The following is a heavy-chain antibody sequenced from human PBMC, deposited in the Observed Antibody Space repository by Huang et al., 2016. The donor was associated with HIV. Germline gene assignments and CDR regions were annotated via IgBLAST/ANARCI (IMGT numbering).Heavy chain of an antibody. CDR1: GFIFGNFG. D-gene: IGHD2-15*01. Sequence: QVQLVESGGGVVQPGTSLRLSWAASGFIFGNFGMHWVRQAPGKGLEGVAVISYDGRSDRYSDSVKGRFTISRDNDKNTLSLEMNRLRHDDTAVYYCAKESRWFSDFDQWGQGTLVTVSS. CDR2: ISYDGRSD. CDR3: AKESRWFSDFDQ. J-gene: IGHJ5*02. V-gene: IGHV3-30*18.